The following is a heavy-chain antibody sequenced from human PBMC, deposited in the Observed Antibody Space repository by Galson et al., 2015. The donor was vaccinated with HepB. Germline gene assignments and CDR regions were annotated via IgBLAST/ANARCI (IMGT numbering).Heavy chain of an antibody. V-gene: IGHV3-21*01. J-gene: IGHJ4*02. D-gene: IGHD3-10*01. Sequence: SLRLSCAASGFTFSSYSMNWVRQAPGKGLEWVSSISSSSSYIYYADSVKGRFTISRDNAKNSLYLQMNSLRAEDTAVYYCARDRITMVRGVVDYWGQGTLVTVSS. CDR3: ARDRITMVRGVVDY. CDR1: GFTFSSYS. CDR2: ISSSSSYI.